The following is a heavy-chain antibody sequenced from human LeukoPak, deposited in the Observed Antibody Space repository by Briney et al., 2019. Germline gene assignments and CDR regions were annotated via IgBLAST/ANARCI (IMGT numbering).Heavy chain of an antibody. CDR1: GFTFSSYA. CDR3: VKGVVVVTARAFDY. V-gene: IGHV3-64D*06. Sequence: PGGSLRLSCSASGFTFSSYAMHWVRQAPGKGLQYVSAISTDGGSTYYADSVKDRLTISRDNSKNTLYLQMSSLRAEDTALYYCVKGVVVVTARAFDYWGQGTLVTVSS. D-gene: IGHD2-21*02. J-gene: IGHJ4*02. CDR2: ISTDGGST.